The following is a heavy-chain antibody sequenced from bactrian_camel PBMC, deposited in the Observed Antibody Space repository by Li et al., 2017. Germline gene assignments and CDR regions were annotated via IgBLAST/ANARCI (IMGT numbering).Heavy chain of an antibody. CDR1: EYTKSDYR. Sequence: HVQLVESGGDSVQAGGSLRLSCVFSEYTKSDYRLAWFRQAPGKEREGVARIATGSGNTYYADSVKGRFTISQDNAKNTVYLQMNSLKPEDTAMYYCAARGPYCYTKLSVRDFTYWGQGTQVTVS. CDR3: AARGPYCYTKLSVRDFTY. J-gene: IGHJ6*01. CDR2: IATGSGNT. V-gene: IGHV3S1*01. D-gene: IGHD2*01.